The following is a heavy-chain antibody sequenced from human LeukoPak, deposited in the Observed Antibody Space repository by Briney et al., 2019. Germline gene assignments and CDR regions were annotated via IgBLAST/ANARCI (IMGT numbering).Heavy chain of an antibody. CDR1: GDSVSSNSAA. CDR3: ARGVLAVAGLCVWFDP. CDR2: TYYRSKWYN. J-gene: IGHJ5*02. V-gene: IGHV6-1*01. Sequence: SQTLSLTCAISGDSVSSNSAAWNWIRQSPSRGLEWLGRTYYRSKWYNDYAVSVKSRITINPDTSRNQFSLQLNSVTPEDTAVYYCARGVLAVAGLCVWFDPWGQGTLVTVSS. D-gene: IGHD6-19*01.